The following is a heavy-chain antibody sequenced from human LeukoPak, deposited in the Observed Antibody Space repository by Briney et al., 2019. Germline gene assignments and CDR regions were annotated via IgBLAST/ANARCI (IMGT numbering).Heavy chain of an antibody. J-gene: IGHJ4*02. Sequence: PSETLSLTCAVYGGSFSGYYWSWIRQPPGKGLEWIGEINHSGSTNYNPSLKSRVTISVDTSKNQFSLKLSSVTAVDTAVYYCARGSHFSPYDYVWGSYRYHWFDYWGQGTLVTVSS. CDR2: INHSGST. CDR1: GGSFSGYY. D-gene: IGHD3-16*02. V-gene: IGHV4-34*01. CDR3: ARGSHFSPYDYVWGSYRYHWFDY.